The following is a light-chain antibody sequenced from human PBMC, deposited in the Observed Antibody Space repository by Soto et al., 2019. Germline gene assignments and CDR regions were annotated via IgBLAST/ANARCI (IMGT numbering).Light chain of an antibody. CDR1: SSNIGAGYD. J-gene: IGLJ1*01. V-gene: IGLV1-40*01. CDR2: GNS. CDR3: GSWDSSLSADV. Sequence: QSALTQPPSVSGAPGQRVTISCTGSSSNIGAGYDVHWYQQLPGTAPKLLIYGNSNRPSGVPDRFSGSKSGTSASLAITGLQAEDEADYYCGSWDSSLSADVFGTGTKVTVL.